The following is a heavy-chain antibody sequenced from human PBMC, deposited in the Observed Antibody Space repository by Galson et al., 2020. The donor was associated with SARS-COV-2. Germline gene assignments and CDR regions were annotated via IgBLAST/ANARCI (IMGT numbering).Heavy chain of an antibody. V-gene: IGHV2-70*17. D-gene: IGHD3-16*01. Sequence: SGPTLVKPTQTLTLTCTFSGFSLSSSGMFVSWIRQPPGKALEWLARIDWDDDKFYSTSLKTRLTISKDTSKNQVVLTMTNVDPVDTATYYCARDYVLPHYYYGMDVWGQGTTVTVSS. CDR2: IDWDDDK. CDR3: ARDYVLPHYYYGMDV. CDR1: GFSLSSSGMF. J-gene: IGHJ6*02.